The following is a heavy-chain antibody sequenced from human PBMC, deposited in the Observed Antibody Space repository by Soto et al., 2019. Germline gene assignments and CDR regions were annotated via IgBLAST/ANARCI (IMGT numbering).Heavy chain of an antibody. Sequence: SETLSLTCAVYGGSFSGYYWSWIRQPPGKGLEWIGEINHSGSTNYNPSLKSRVTISVDTSKNQFSLKLSSVTAADTAVYYCARGRRGSSSWYVYWGQGTLVTVSS. CDR2: INHSGST. CDR3: ARGRRGSSSWYVY. CDR1: GGSFSGYY. V-gene: IGHV4-34*01. D-gene: IGHD6-13*01. J-gene: IGHJ4*02.